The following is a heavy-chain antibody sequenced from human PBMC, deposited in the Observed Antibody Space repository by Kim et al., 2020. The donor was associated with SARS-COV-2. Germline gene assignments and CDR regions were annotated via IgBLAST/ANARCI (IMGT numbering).Heavy chain of an antibody. CDR3: AAQIKFHVDTAMGNYYFDY. J-gene: IGHJ4*02. V-gene: IGHV3-11*06. D-gene: IGHD5-18*01. Sequence: GRFTISRDNAKNALYLQMNSLRAEDTAVYYCAAQIKFHVDTAMGNYYFDYWGQGTLVTGSS.